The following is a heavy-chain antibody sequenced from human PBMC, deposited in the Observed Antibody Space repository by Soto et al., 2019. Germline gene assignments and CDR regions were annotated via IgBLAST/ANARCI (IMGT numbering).Heavy chain of an antibody. D-gene: IGHD5-18*01. CDR2: INNDGSST. CDR1: EFTFSSYW. V-gene: IGHV3-74*01. CDR3: ARSVPGYSYGQD. J-gene: IGHJ4*02. Sequence: EVQLVESGGGLVQPGGSLRLSCAASEFTFSSYWMHWVRQVPGKGLVWVSRINNDGSSTSYADSVKGRFTISRDNAKNTVSRQMNSLRPEYTAVYYFARSVPGYSYGQDWGQGTLVTVSS.